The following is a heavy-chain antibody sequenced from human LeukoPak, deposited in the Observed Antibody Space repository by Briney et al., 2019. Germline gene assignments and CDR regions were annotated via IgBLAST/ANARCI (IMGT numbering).Heavy chain of an antibody. CDR3: AKGPFGGFYSGISGETWFDP. Sequence: PGRSLRLSCAASGFTFRNYAMNWVRQAPGKGLEWVSSISGNGGSTYYADSVKGRFTISRDNSKSTLYLQLKSLRVEDTAVYYCAKGPFGGFYSGISGETWFDPWGQGTLVTVSS. J-gene: IGHJ5*02. CDR1: GFTFRNYA. D-gene: IGHD3-3*02. CDR2: ISGNGGST. V-gene: IGHV3-23*01.